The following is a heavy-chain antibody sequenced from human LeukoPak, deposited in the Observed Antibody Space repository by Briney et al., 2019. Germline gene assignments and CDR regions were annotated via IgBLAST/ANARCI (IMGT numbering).Heavy chain of an antibody. CDR2: IWYDGSNK. CDR3: ARNYDSSGYYYNFDY. V-gene: IGHV3-33*01. CDR1: GFTFSSCG. J-gene: IGHJ4*02. Sequence: GGSLRLSCAASGFTFSSCGMHWVRQAPGKGLEWVAVIWYDGSNKYYADSVKGRFTISRDNSKNTLYLQMNSLRAEDTAVYYCARNYDSSGYYYNFDYWGQGTLVTVSS. D-gene: IGHD3-22*01.